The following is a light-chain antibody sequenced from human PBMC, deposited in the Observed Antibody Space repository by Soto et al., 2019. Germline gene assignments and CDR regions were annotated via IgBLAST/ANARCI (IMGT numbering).Light chain of an antibody. CDR2: GAS. CDR3: QQYHNWPPYT. V-gene: IGKV3-15*01. CDR1: QSVSTN. Sequence: EIVMTQSPATLSVSPGERATLSCRASQSVSTNLAWYQQKPGQAPRLLMYGASTRATGIPASFSGSGSGTEFTLTISSLQSEDFAVYYCQQYHNWPPYTFGQGTKLEIK. J-gene: IGKJ2*01.